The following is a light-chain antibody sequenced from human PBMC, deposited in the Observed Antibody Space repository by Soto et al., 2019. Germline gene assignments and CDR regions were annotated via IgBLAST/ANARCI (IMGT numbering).Light chain of an antibody. CDR1: SGSIASNY. CDR2: EDN. CDR3: QSYDATNQV. J-gene: IGLJ3*02. V-gene: IGLV6-57*01. Sequence: NFMLTQPHSVSESPGKTVIISCTRSSGSIASNYVQWYQQRPGSSPTTLIYEDNQRPSGVPDRFSGSIDSSSNSASLTISGLDTEDEADYYCQSYDATNQVFGGGTKLTVL.